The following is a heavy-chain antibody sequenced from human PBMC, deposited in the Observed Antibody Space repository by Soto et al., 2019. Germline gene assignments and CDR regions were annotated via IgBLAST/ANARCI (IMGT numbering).Heavy chain of an antibody. CDR3: AHRGDPRVVVAATGLYGMDV. V-gene: IGHV1-69*02. CDR1: GGTFSSYT. D-gene: IGHD2-15*01. Sequence: ASVKVSCKASGGTFSSYTISWVRQAPGQGLEWMGRIIPILGIANYAQKFQGRVTITADKSTSTAYMELSSLRSEDTAVYYCAHRGDPRVVVAATGLYGMDVWGQGTTVTVSS. J-gene: IGHJ6*02. CDR2: IIPILGIA.